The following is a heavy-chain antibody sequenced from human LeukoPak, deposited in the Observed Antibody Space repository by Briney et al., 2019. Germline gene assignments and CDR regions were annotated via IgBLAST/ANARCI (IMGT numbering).Heavy chain of an antibody. D-gene: IGHD3-22*01. V-gene: IGHV3-9*01. CDR1: GFTFDDYA. J-gene: IGHJ4*02. Sequence: PGGSLRLSCAASGFTFDDYAMHWVRQAPGKGLEWVSSISWNSGSIGYADSVKGRFTISRDDAENSLYLQMNSLRAEDTALYYCAKANYYDSSGWIGYWGQGTLVTVSS. CDR2: ISWNSGSI. CDR3: AKANYYDSSGWIGY.